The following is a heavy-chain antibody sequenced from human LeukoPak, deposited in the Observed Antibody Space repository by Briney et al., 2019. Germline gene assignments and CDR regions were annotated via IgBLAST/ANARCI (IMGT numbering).Heavy chain of an antibody. Sequence: SGTLSLTCAVYGGSFSGYYWSWIRQPPGKGLEWIGEINHSGSTNYNPSLKSRVTISVDTSKNQFSLKLSSVTAADTAVYYCARLIRTSYYYYYYMDVWGKGTTVTISS. CDR3: ARLIRTSYYYYYYMDV. J-gene: IGHJ6*03. CDR2: INHSGST. V-gene: IGHV4-34*01. CDR1: GGSFSGYY. D-gene: IGHD3/OR15-3a*01.